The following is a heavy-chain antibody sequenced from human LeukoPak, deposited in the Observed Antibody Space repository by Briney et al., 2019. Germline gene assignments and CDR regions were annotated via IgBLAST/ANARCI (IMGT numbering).Heavy chain of an antibody. CDR3: ARDTEVVPAAIHAFDI. J-gene: IGHJ3*02. D-gene: IGHD2-2*01. CDR1: GGTFTSYA. V-gene: IGHV1-69*13. CDR2: IIPIFGTA. Sequence: ASVKVSCKASGGTFTSYAISWVRHAPGQGLEWMGGIIPIFGTANYAQKVQGRVTITADESTSTAYMELSSLRSEDTAVYYCARDTEVVPAAIHAFDIWGQGTMVTVSS.